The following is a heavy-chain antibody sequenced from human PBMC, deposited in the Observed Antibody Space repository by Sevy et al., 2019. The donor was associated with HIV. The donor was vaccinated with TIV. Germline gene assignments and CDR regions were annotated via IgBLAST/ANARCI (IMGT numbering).Heavy chain of an antibody. D-gene: IGHD5-12*01. CDR1: GFTLSDYY. V-gene: IGHV3-11*04. Sequence: GGCLRLSCAASGFTLSDYYMTWIRQAPGKGLEWLSYISSSGSTISYADSVKGRFTISRDNAKNSLYLQMNSLRAEDTAVYYCARARGYSGYDWGNWFDPWGQGTLVTVSS. CDR3: ARARGYSGYDWGNWFDP. J-gene: IGHJ5*02. CDR2: ISSSGSTI.